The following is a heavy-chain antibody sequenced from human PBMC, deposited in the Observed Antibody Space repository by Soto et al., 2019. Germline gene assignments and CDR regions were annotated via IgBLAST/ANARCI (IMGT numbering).Heavy chain of an antibody. CDR2: IYYSGTT. D-gene: IGHD2-8*01. Sequence: QVQLQESGPGLVKPSQTLSLTCTVSGCSVSSCGYYWSWIRQHPGTGLEWIGYIYYSGTTYFNPSLKSRASISPDTSKHEFSLRLPSVTAADTAVYYCARRALPQCINGVCYRDGVWPYWGQGALVTFSP. CDR3: ARRALPQCINGVCYRDGVWPY. V-gene: IGHV4-31*03. J-gene: IGHJ4*02. CDR1: GCSVSSCGYY.